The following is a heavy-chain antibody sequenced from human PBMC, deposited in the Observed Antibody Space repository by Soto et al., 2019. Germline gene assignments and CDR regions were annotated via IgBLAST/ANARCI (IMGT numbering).Heavy chain of an antibody. J-gene: IGHJ4*02. Sequence: ASVKVSCKASGYTFTSYGISWVRQAPGQGLEWMGWISTYNGNTKYAQKLQGRVTMTTDTSTSTAYMELRSLRSDDTAVFYCGREMDPGVGSDYWGQGTLVTVSS. D-gene: IGHD3-10*01. CDR1: GYTFTSYG. V-gene: IGHV1-18*01. CDR3: GREMDPGVGSDY. CDR2: ISTYNGNT.